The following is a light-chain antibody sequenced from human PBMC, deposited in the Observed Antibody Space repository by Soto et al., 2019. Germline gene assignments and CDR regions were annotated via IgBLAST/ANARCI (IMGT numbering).Light chain of an antibody. CDR1: SSDVGGYNY. Sequence: QSVLTQPASVSGSPGQSITLSCTGTSSDVGGYNYVSWYQQHPGKAPKLMIYDVNDRPSGVSDRFSGSKSGNTASLTISGLQADDEADYFCSSYTSGSTHVVFGGGTQLTVL. CDR2: DVN. V-gene: IGLV2-14*03. CDR3: SSYTSGSTHVV. J-gene: IGLJ2*01.